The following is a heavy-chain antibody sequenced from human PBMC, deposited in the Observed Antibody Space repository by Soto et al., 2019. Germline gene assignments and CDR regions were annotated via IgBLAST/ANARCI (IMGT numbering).Heavy chain of an antibody. V-gene: IGHV3-48*02. CDR1: GFTLSSYS. D-gene: IGHD5-12*01. CDR2: ISSSSSTI. CDR3: ATRKWPIEGYGMDV. Sequence: AGGSLTLSCAACGFTLSSYSMNWGRQAPGKGLEWVSYISSSSSTIYYADSVKGRFTISRDNAKNSLYLQMNSLRDEDTAVYYCATRKWPIEGYGMDVWGQGTTVTVSS. J-gene: IGHJ6*02.